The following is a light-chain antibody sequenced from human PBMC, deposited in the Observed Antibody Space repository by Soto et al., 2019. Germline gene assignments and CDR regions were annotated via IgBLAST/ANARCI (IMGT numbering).Light chain of an antibody. CDR3: SSYTNTGTLYV. V-gene: IGLV2-14*01. Sequence: QSVLTQPASVSGSPGQSITISCTGTSRDIGFYNYVSWYQQHPGKAPKLIIYEVAKRPSGVSSRFSGSKSGNTASLTISGLQAEDEAHYHCSSYTNTGTLYVFGTGTKLTVL. CDR2: EVA. J-gene: IGLJ1*01. CDR1: SRDIGFYNY.